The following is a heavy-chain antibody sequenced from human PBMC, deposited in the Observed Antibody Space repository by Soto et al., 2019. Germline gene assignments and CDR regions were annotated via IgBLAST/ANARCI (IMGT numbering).Heavy chain of an antibody. Sequence: PGGSLRLSGAVSGFTFSAFGMHWVRQAPGKGLEWVAIISYDGILKYYADSVKGRFTISRDTSKGALYLQMNSLTPEDTAVYYCAKDFKVSGGHYGSLNYYYGMDVWGQGTTVTVSS. D-gene: IGHD3-10*01. J-gene: IGHJ6*02. CDR1: GFTFSAFG. CDR2: ISYDGILK. V-gene: IGHV3-30*18. CDR3: AKDFKVSGGHYGSLNYYYGMDV.